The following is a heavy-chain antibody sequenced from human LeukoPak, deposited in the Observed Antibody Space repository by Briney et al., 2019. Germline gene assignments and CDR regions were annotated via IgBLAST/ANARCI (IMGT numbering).Heavy chain of an antibody. Sequence: PGGSLRLSCAASGFTFSSYWMTWVRQAPGKGLEWLANIKGDGSEKNYVDSVKGRFTISRDNSKNTLYLQMNSLRAEDTAVYYCASSSYLLYFDYWGQGTLVTVSS. CDR2: IKGDGSEK. CDR3: ASSSYLLYFDY. CDR1: GFTFSSYW. D-gene: IGHD2-21*01. J-gene: IGHJ4*02. V-gene: IGHV3-7*03.